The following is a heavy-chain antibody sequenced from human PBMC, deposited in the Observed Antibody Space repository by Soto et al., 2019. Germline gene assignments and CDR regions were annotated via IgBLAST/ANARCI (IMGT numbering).Heavy chain of an antibody. CDR1: GFTFSSYA. D-gene: IGHD3-16*01. CDR2: ISGSGGST. CDR3: AKERSERGACDY. Sequence: EVQLLESGGGLVQPWGSLRLSCAASGFTFSSYAMSWVRQAPGKGLEWVSTISGSGGSTYYADSVKGRFTISRDNSKNTLDLQMNSLRAEDTAVYYCAKERSERGACDYWGQGTLVTDAS. J-gene: IGHJ4*02. V-gene: IGHV3-23*01.